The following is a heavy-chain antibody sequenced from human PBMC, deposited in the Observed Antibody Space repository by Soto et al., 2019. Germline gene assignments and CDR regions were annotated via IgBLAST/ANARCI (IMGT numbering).Heavy chain of an antibody. D-gene: IGHD3-22*01. CDR1: GFTFSSYA. Sequence: GGSLRLSCAASGFTFSSYAMSWVRQAPGKGLEWVSTVTGSGGTTYYADSVKGRFTITRGDSKNTLYLQMNSLRAEDTAVYYCAKGGLGDSSGYVDAFDMWGQGTMVTVSS. J-gene: IGHJ3*02. CDR2: VTGSGGTT. CDR3: AKGGLGDSSGYVDAFDM. V-gene: IGHV3-23*01.